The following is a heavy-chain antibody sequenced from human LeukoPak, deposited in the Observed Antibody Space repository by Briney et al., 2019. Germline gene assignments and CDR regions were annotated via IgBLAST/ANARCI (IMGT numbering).Heavy chain of an antibody. CDR3: ARDRCSTTSCPGNLDY. J-gene: IGHJ4*02. CDR2: TYYRSKWYI. Sequence: SQTLSLTCVIPGDSVSTDSATWHWIRQSPSRGLEWLGRTYYRSKWYINYAVSVKSRITINPDTSKNQFSLKLNSVTPEDTAVYYCARDRCSTTSCPGNLDYWGQGTLVTVSS. CDR1: GDSVSTDSAT. D-gene: IGHD2-2*01. V-gene: IGHV6-1*01.